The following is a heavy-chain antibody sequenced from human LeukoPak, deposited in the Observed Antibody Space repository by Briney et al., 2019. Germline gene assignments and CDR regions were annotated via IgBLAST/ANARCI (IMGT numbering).Heavy chain of an antibody. J-gene: IGHJ4*02. CDR3: AREGIAEGVDY. CDR1: GGSLSSYY. D-gene: IGHD3-16*01. V-gene: IGHV4-59*01. CDR2: IYYSGST. Sequence: SETLSLTCTVSGGSLSSYYWSWIRQPPGKGLEWIGYIYYSGSTNYNPSLKSRVTISVDTSKNQFSLKLSSVTAADTAVYYCAREGIAEGVDYWGQGTLVTVSS.